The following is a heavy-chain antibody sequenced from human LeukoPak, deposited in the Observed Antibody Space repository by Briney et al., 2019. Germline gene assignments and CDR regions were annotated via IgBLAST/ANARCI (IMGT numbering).Heavy chain of an antibody. V-gene: IGHV3-21*01. CDR3: ARDLPVSGAYHQFDS. CDR2: IYSGSDYI. CDR1: GFTFSSDR. Sequence: GGSLRLSCVASGFTFSSDRMNWVRQAPGKGLEWVSTIYSGSDYIYYADSVKSRFTISRDNAKNSLYLQMNSLRAEDTAIYYCARDLPVSGAYHQFDSWGQGTLVTVSS. D-gene: IGHD4/OR15-4a*01. J-gene: IGHJ4*02.